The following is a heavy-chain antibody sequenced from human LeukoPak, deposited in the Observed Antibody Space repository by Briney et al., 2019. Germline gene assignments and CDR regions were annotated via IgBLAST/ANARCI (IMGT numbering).Heavy chain of an antibody. CDR2: IKQDGSEK. J-gene: IGHJ6*02. V-gene: IGHV3-7*01. CDR1: GFTFSSYW. Sequence: GGSLRLSCAASGFTFSSYWMSWVRQAPGKGLEWVANIKQDGSEKYYVDSVKGRFAISRDNAKNSLYLQMDSLRAEDTAVYYCASDRYCSGGSCYYGMDVWGQGTTVTVSS. D-gene: IGHD2-15*01. CDR3: ASDRYCSGGSCYYGMDV.